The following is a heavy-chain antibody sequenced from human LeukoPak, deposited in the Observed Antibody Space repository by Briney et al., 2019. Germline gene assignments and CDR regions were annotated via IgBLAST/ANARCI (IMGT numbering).Heavy chain of an antibody. D-gene: IGHD3-10*01. CDR3: ARGLRPVRGVIFGTNYYYYMDV. Sequence: ASVKVSCKASGGTFRSYAISWVRQAPGQGLEWMGGIIPIFGTANYAQKFQGRVTITTDASTSTAYMELSSLRSEDTAVYYCARGLRPVRGVIFGTNYYYYMDVWGKGTTVTVSS. J-gene: IGHJ6*03. V-gene: IGHV1-69*05. CDR1: GGTFRSYA. CDR2: IIPIFGTA.